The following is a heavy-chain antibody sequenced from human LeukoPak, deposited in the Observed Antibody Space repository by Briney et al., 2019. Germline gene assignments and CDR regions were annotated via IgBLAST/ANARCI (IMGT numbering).Heavy chain of an antibody. CDR3: ARDAAYVGPYEPSYFYY. V-gene: IGHV3-11*01. CDR2: ISSSGSTI. CDR1: GFTFSDYY. Sequence: GVSLRLSCAASGFTFSDYYMSWIRQAAGKGLEWVSYISSSGSTIYYADSVKGRFTISRDNAKNSLYLQMNSLRAEDTAVYYCARDAAYVGPYEPSYFYYWGQGTLVTVSS. J-gene: IGHJ4*02. D-gene: IGHD3-3*01.